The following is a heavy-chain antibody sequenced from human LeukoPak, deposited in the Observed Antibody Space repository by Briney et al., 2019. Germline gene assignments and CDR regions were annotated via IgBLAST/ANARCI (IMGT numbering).Heavy chain of an antibody. CDR3: ARGQYTSTWYRGSRWFDP. V-gene: IGHV1-69*13. Sequence: GASVKVSCKASRDTFSNSAVSWVRQAPGHGLEWLGGIISMFGVRKYAQMFQDRVSITADDSTTTAYMELSSLTSEDTAVYYCARGQYTSTWYRGSRWFDPWGQGTLVTVSS. CDR1: RDTFSNSA. CDR2: IISMFGVR. J-gene: IGHJ5*02. D-gene: IGHD6-13*01.